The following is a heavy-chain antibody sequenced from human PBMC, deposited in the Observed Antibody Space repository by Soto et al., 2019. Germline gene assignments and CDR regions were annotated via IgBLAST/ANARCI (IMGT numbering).Heavy chain of an antibody. Sequence: EVQLLESGGGLVQPGGSLRLSCAASGFTFDNYGMSWVRQAPGKGLEWVSATSGSGETTYYADSVKGRFTISRDNSKNTLYVQMNSLRAEDTAVYYCAKDLAYDGSEIEIWGQGTLVTVSP. V-gene: IGHV3-23*01. CDR1: GFTFDNYG. J-gene: IGHJ4*02. D-gene: IGHD3-10*01. CDR3: AKDLAYDGSEIEI. CDR2: TSGSGETT.